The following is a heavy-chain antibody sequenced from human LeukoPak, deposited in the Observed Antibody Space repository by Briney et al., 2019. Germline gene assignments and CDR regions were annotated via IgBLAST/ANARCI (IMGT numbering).Heavy chain of an antibody. J-gene: IGHJ6*02. V-gene: IGHV4-34*01. CDR2: INHSGST. Sequence: PSETLSLTCAVYGGSFSGYYWSWIRQPPGKGLEWIGEINHSGSTNYNPSLKSQVTISVDTSKNQFSLKLSSVTAADTAVYYCASHIYYGSGSYHWNYYGMDVWGQGTTVTVSS. CDR1: GGSFSGYY. D-gene: IGHD3-10*01. CDR3: ASHIYYGSGSYHWNYYGMDV.